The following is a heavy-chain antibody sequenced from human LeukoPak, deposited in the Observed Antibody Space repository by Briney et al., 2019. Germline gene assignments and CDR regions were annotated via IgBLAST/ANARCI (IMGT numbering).Heavy chain of an antibody. V-gene: IGHV4-59*08. CDR2: IYYSGGT. J-gene: IGHJ4*02. CDR3: ARHHRNFDY. D-gene: IGHD1-14*01. CDR1: GGSISSYY. Sequence: SETLSLTCTVSGGSISSYYWSWIRQPPGKGLEWIGYIYYSGGTNYNPSLKSRVTISVDTSKNQFSLKLSSVTAADTAVYYCARHHRNFDYWGQGTLVTVSS.